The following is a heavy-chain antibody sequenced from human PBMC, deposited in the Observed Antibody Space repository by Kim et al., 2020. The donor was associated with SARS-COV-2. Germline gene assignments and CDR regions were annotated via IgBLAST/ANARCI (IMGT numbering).Heavy chain of an antibody. J-gene: IGHJ3*01. CDR2: TYADGTT. Sequence: GGSLRLSCAASGFTVSRSYMSWVRQAPGKGLEWVSSTYADGTTYYADSVKGRFTISRDNSKNTLFLQMNSLRAEDTAVYYCSTTSDAFDLWGQGTMVTVSS. CDR3: STTSDAFDL. D-gene: IGHD5-12*01. V-gene: IGHV3-53*01. CDR1: GFTVSRSY.